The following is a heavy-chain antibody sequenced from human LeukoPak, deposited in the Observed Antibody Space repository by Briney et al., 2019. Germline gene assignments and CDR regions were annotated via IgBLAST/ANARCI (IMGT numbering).Heavy chain of an antibody. Sequence: SETLSLTCAVYGGSSSGFYWTWIRQTPGKGLEWIGKINVGGGTNYNPSLKSRVTMSLDTSKNQFSLKLSSVTAADTAVYYCAACLSATWAIDYWGQGTLVTVSS. CDR3: AACLSATWAIDY. CDR2: INVGGGT. D-gene: IGHD1-1*01. V-gene: IGHV4-34*01. J-gene: IGHJ4*02. CDR1: GGSSSGFY.